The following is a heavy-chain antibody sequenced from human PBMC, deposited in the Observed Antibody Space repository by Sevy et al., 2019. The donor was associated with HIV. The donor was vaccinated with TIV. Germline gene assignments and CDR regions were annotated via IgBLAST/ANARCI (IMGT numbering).Heavy chain of an antibody. Sequence: SQTLSLTCAISGDSVSNSAAWNWIRQSPSRGLEWLGRTYYRSKWYNDYAVSVKSRMTINTDISKNQFSLLLNSVTPEDTAVYYCAKTGYYGISKGYSWFDPWGQGTLVTVSS. CDR3: AKTGYYGISKGYSWFDP. D-gene: IGHD3-10*01. CDR1: GDSVSNSAA. V-gene: IGHV6-1*01. CDR2: TYYRSKWYN. J-gene: IGHJ5*02.